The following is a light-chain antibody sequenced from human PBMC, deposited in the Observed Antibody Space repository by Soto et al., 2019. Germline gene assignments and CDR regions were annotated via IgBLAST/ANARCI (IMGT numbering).Light chain of an antibody. V-gene: IGKV1-33*01. CDR1: HDISDN. Sequence: DIQMTQSPSPLSASVGDRVTITCQASHDISDNLNWYQQKPGKAPKLLIYGASNVETGVPSRFSGSGSGTHFTFTISTLQREDSATYYCQQYGNVPVPFGPGTKVEIK. CDR3: QQYGNVPVP. J-gene: IGKJ3*01. CDR2: GAS.